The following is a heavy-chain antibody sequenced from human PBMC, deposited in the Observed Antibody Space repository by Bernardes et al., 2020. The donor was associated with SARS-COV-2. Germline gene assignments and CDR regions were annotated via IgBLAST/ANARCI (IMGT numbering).Heavy chain of an antibody. J-gene: IGHJ1*01. Sequence: SETLSLTCNVSGDTISSSAYFWGWIRQPPGKGLEWIGNIYYSGSTHYNPSLKSRVTISIDTSKNQFSLKMSSMTAADTAVYYCARRTVAGSEYFQHWGQGALVTVSS. V-gene: IGHV4-39*01. CDR3: ARRTVAGSEYFQH. CDR1: GDTISSSAYF. D-gene: IGHD6-19*01. CDR2: IYYSGST.